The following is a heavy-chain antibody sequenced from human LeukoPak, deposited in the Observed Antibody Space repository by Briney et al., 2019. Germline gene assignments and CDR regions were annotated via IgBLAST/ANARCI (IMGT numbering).Heavy chain of an antibody. D-gene: IGHD2-21*01. CDR1: GGSISSGPYF. Sequence: SSETLSLTCTVSGGSISSGPYFWSWIRQSPGQGLEWIGYIWPSGSTNYNPSLSGRVAISLDKSRNHFTLMVTAVTAADTAFYYCARKGPEHQPTYFDHWGRGILVTVSS. CDR2: IWPSGST. V-gene: IGHV4-30-2*06. J-gene: IGHJ4*02. CDR3: ARKGPEHQPTYFDH.